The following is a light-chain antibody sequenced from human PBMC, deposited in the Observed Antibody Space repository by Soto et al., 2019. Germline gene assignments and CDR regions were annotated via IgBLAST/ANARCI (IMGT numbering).Light chain of an antibody. V-gene: IGKV3-20*01. CDR3: QQYDSSPRT. CDR1: QSVSSSY. Sequence: EIVLTQSPGTLSLSQGERATLSCRASQSVSSSYLAWYQQKPGQAPRLLIYGASSRATGIPDRFSGSGSGTDFTLTIIRLEPADFAVYYCQQYDSSPRTFGQGTKVDIK. CDR2: GAS. J-gene: IGKJ1*01.